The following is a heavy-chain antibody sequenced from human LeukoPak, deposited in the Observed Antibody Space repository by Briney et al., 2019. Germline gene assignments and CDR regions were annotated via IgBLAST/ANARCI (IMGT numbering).Heavy chain of an antibody. J-gene: IGHJ4*02. CDR2: IYHSGST. CDR3: ASRYNWNDGGAFDY. V-gene: IGHV4-38-2*02. D-gene: IGHD1-1*01. Sequence: PSETLSLTCTVSGYSISSGYYWGWIRQPPGKGLEWIGSIYHSGSTYYNPSLKSRVTISVDTSKNQFSLKLSSVTAADTAVYYCASRYNWNDGGAFDYWGQGTLVTASS. CDR1: GYSISSGYY.